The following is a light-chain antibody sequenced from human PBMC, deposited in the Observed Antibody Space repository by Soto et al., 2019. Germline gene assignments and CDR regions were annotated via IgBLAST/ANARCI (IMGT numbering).Light chain of an antibody. CDR3: QQYGSSGT. CDR1: QYVSNK. Sequence: EIVMTQSPATLSLSPGETATLSCRASQYVSNKVAWYQQKPGQAPRLLIYDASNRATGIPARFSGSGSGTEFTLTISRLEPEDFAVYYCQQYGSSGTFGQGTKVDIK. CDR2: DAS. J-gene: IGKJ1*01. V-gene: IGKV3-20*01.